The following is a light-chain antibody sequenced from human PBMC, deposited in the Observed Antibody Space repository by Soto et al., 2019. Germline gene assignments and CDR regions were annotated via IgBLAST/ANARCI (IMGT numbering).Light chain of an antibody. V-gene: IGKV1-5*01. J-gene: IGKJ3*01. Sequence: DIQMTQSPSTLSASVGDRVTITCRASQSIGSWLAWYQQKPGKAPKLLIYDASSLESGVPSRFSGSGSGTEFTLTISSLQPDDFATYYCQQYNSYLVTFGPGTKVDIK. CDR1: QSIGSW. CDR3: QQYNSYLVT. CDR2: DAS.